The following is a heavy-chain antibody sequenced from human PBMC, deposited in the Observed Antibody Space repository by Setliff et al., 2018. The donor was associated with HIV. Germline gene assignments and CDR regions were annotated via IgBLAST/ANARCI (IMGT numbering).Heavy chain of an antibody. CDR2: ISTYNGNT. D-gene: IGHD6-6*01. J-gene: IGHJ4*02. CDR1: GYTFTSYG. V-gene: IGHV1-18*01. CDR3: ARLGVGYSTSWEHHFDF. Sequence: ASVKVSCKASGYTFTSYGISWVRQAPGQGLEWVGWISTYNGNTNYAQKLQGRVTMTTDTSTSTAYMELRSLRSDDTAVYYCARLGVGYSTSWEHHFDFWGQGTLVTVSS.